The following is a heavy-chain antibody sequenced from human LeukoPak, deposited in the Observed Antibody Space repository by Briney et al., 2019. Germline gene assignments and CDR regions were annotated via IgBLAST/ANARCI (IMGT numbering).Heavy chain of an antibody. CDR3: ARFSTIWYLGEY. J-gene: IGHJ4*02. V-gene: IGHV4-59*01. CDR2: IYYTGNT. Sequence: SETLSLTCTVSGGSIRRYFWSWIRQPPGKGLEWIGYIYYTGNTNYNPSLKSRVTISIDTSKNQFSLKLTSVTAADTAVYYCARFSTIWYLGEYWGQGTLVTVSS. CDR1: GGSIRRYF. D-gene: IGHD6-13*01.